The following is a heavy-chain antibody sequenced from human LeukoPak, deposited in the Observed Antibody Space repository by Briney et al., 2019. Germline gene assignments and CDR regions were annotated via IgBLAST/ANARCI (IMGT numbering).Heavy chain of an antibody. CDR2: IKSKTDGGTT. CDR1: GFTFSNAW. V-gene: IGHV3-15*01. CDR3: TTDLDDSSGYYYGSSSFLDY. J-gene: IGHJ4*02. Sequence: PGGSLRLSCAASGFTFSNAWMSWVRQAPGKGLEWVGRIKSKTDGGTTDYAAPVKGRFTISRDDSKNTLYLQMNSLKTEDTAVYYRTTDLDDSSGYYYGSSSFLDYWGQGTLVTVSS. D-gene: IGHD3-22*01.